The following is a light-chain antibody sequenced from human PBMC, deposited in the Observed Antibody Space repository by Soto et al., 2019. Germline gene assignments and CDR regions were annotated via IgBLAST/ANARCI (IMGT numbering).Light chain of an antibody. J-gene: IGKJ5*01. CDR3: QYYGTSPFT. V-gene: IGKV3D-20*01. CDR2: DAS. Sequence: EIVLTQSPATLSLSPGERATLSCGTSQSVSSYYLAWFQQRPGLAPRLLIYDASSRATGIPDRFSGSGSGTDFTLTISRLEPEDFAVYYCQYYGTSPFTFGQGTRLEIK. CDR1: QSVSSYY.